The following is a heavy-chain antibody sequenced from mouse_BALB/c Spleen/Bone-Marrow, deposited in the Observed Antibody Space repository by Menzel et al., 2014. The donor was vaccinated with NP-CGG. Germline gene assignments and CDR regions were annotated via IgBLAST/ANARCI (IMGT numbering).Heavy chain of an antibody. CDR2: IWSDGST. D-gene: IGHD2-4*01. CDR1: GFSLTSYG. J-gene: IGHJ4*01. V-gene: IGHV2-6*02. Sequence: VMLVESGPGLVAPSQSLSITCSVSGFSLTSYGVHWVRQPPGKGLEWLVVIWSDGSTTYNSALKSRLVISKDNSKSXVFLKLNSLQTDDTAMYYCARRGDYDEGYAMDYWGQGTSVTVSS. CDR3: ARRGDYDEGYAMDY.